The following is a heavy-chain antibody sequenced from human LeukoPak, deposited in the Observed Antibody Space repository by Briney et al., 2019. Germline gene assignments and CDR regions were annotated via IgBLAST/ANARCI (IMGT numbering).Heavy chain of an antibody. Sequence: PGGSLRLSCAASGFTVSSNYMSWVRQAPGKGLEWVSVIYSGGSIYYADSVKGRFTISRDNSKNTLYLQMNSLRAEDTAVYYCAREGGYDPFEYWGQGTLVTVSS. V-gene: IGHV3-53*01. D-gene: IGHD5-12*01. CDR1: GFTVSSNY. CDR2: IYSGGSI. J-gene: IGHJ4*02. CDR3: AREGGYDPFEY.